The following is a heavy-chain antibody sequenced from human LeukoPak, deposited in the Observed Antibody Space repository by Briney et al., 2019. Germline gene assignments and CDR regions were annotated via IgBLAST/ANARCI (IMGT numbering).Heavy chain of an antibody. CDR2: IYYSGST. V-gene: IGHV4-59*01. D-gene: IGHD3-16*02. Sequence: SETLSLTCTVSGGSISSYYWSWIRQPPGKGLEWIGYIYYSGSTNYNPSLKSRVTISVDTSKNQFSLKLSSVTAADTAVYYCARVVRVRLGKLSPYFDYWGQGTLVTVSS. CDR3: ARVVRVRLGKLSPYFDY. J-gene: IGHJ4*02. CDR1: GGSISSYY.